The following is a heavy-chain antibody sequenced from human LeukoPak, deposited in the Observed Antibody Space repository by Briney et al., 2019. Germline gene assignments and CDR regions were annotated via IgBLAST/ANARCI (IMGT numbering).Heavy chain of an antibody. CDR3: ARDQMSSDWPSPAFDY. V-gene: IGHV3-21*01. CDR2: ISSSSSYI. D-gene: IGHD3/OR15-3a*01. J-gene: IGHJ4*02. Sequence: PGGSLRLSCAASGFTFSSYEMNWVRQAPGKGLEWVSSISSSSSYIYYADSVKGRFTISRDNAKNSLYLQMNSLRAEDTAVYYCARDQMSSDWPSPAFDYWGQGTLVTVSS. CDR1: GFTFSSYE.